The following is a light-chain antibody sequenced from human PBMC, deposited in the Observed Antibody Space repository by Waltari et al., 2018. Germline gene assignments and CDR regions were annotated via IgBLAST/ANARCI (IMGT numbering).Light chain of an antibody. CDR2: DVN. Sequence: YQQRPGKTPKPRIYDVNNRPSGVSNRFAGSKSGNTASLTISGLQAEDEADYFCSSYTTSTTEVFGGGTKVTVL. CDR3: SSYTTSTTEV. V-gene: IGLV2-14*03. J-gene: IGLJ2*01.